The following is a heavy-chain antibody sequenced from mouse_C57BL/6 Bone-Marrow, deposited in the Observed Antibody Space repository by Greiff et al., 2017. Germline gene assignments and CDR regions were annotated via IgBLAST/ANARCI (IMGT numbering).Heavy chain of an antibody. J-gene: IGHJ3*01. CDR3: VRHDYVY. CDR2: IRSKSNNYAT. D-gene: IGHD2-4*01. Sequence: EPGGGLVQPKGSLKLSCAASGFSFNTYAMNWVRQAPGKGLEWVARIRSKSNNYATYYADSVKDRFTISRDDSESMLYLQMNNLKTEDTAMYYCVRHDYVYWGQGTLVTVSA. CDR1: GFSFNTYA. V-gene: IGHV10-1*01.